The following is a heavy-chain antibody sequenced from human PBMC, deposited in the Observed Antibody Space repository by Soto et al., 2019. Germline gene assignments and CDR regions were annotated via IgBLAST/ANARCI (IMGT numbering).Heavy chain of an antibody. D-gene: IGHD6-6*01. CDR3: ARGSFSSSSSWFAP. CDR1: GGSISSSGYY. V-gene: IGHV4-31*03. J-gene: IGHJ5*02. Sequence: SETLSLTCTVSGGSISSSGYYWSWIRQHPGKGLEWIGYIYYSGRTYYNPSLHSRVSIAVDTTENQFSLKLTSVTAADTSVYYCARGSFSSSSSWFAPWGRGTLVTVSS. CDR2: IYYSGRT.